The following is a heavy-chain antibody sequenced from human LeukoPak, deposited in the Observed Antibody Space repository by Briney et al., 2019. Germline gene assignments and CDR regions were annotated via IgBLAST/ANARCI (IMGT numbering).Heavy chain of an antibody. D-gene: IGHD6-6*01. J-gene: IGHJ5*02. V-gene: IGHV5-51*01. Sequence: GESLKISCKGSGYSFTSYWIGWVRQMPGKGLEWMGIIYPGDSDTRYSPSFQGQVTISADKSISTAYLQWSSLKASDTAMYYCARHFSSSQEAGGFDPWGQGTLVTVSS. CDR1: GYSFTSYW. CDR3: ARHFSSSQEAGGFDP. CDR2: IYPGDSDT.